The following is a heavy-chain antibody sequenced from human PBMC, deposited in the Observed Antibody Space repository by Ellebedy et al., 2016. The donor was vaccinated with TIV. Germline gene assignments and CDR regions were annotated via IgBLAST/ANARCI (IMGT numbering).Heavy chain of an antibody. CDR1: GDSVSDSSTT. J-gene: IGHJ5*02. V-gene: IGHV6-1*01. CDR2: AYYRSKWLN. Sequence: SQTLSLTCAISGDSVSDSSTTWNWIRQSPSSGLEWLGRAYYRSKWLNDYAVSVKGRISIRPDTSKYQLSLQLASVTPEDTAVYYCARGGYYPSGSYFEPWGQGTLVTVSS. CDR3: ARGGYYPSGSYFEP. D-gene: IGHD3-10*01.